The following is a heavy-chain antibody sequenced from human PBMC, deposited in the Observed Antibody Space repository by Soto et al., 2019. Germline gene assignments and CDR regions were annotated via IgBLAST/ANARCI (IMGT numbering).Heavy chain of an antibody. D-gene: IGHD1-7*01. Sequence: QVQLVESGGGLVKPGGSLRLSCAASGFTFSDYYMSWIRQAPGKGLEWVSYISSSGITIFYADSVKGRFTISRDNAKNSLYLQMNSLRAEDTAVYYCASQMGVTGTYEHYYGMDVWGQGTTVTVSS. J-gene: IGHJ6*02. CDR1: GFTFSDYY. CDR3: ASQMGVTGTYEHYYGMDV. CDR2: ISSSGITI. V-gene: IGHV3-11*01.